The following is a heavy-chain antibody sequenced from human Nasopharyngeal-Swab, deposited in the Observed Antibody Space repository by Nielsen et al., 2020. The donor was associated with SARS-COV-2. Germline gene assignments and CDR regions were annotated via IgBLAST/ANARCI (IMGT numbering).Heavy chain of an antibody. CDR2: IYYSGST. Sequence: PGKGLEWIGEIYYSGSTTYNPSLKSRVTMSMDRSKNQFSLNLNSVTAADTAVYYCATKDYSGPYWPDFDFWGQGTLVTVSS. D-gene: IGHD2-8*02. CDR3: ATKDYSGPYWPDFDF. J-gene: IGHJ4*02. V-gene: IGHV4-28*01.